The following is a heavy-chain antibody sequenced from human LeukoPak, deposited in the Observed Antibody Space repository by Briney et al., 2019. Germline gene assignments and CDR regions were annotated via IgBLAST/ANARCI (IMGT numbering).Heavy chain of an antibody. V-gene: IGHV3-23*01. J-gene: IGHJ5*01. Sequence: GGSLRLSCAASGFTFSSYSMNWVRQAPGKGLEWVSAISGSGGSTYYADSVKGRFTISRDNSKNVLYLRMNSLTAEDTAIYYCAKDRPNFHENSGHYYRRDGDSWGQGTLVTVSS. CDR1: GFTFSSYS. CDR2: ISGSGGST. CDR3: AKDRPNFHENSGHYYRRDGDS. D-gene: IGHD3-22*01.